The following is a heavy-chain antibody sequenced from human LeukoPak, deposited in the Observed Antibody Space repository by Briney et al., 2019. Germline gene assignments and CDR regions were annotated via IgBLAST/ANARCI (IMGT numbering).Heavy chain of an antibody. CDR3: ARDDLRSGSGAFDI. CDR2: ISSSSSYI. D-gene: IGHD3-3*01. CDR1: GFTFRSYG. J-gene: IGHJ3*02. V-gene: IGHV3-21*01. Sequence: PGGSLRLSCAASGFTFRSYGMHWVRQAPGKGLEWVSSISSSSSYIYYADSVKGRFTISRDNAKNSLYLQMNSLRAEDTAVYYCARDDLRSGSGAFDIWGQGTMVTVSS.